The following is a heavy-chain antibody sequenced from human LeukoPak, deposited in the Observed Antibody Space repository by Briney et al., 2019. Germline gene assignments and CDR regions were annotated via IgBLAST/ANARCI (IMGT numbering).Heavy chain of an antibody. D-gene: IGHD6-19*01. CDR3: AKDYSSGWYDY. Sequence: GGSLRLSCAASGFTFNSYAMSWVRQAPGKGLEWVSVISGSSGNTYYADSVKGRFTISRDNSKNTLYLQMNSLRAEDTAVYYCAKDYSSGWYDYWGQGTLVTVSS. CDR1: GFTFNSYA. J-gene: IGHJ4*02. CDR2: ISGSSGNT. V-gene: IGHV3-23*01.